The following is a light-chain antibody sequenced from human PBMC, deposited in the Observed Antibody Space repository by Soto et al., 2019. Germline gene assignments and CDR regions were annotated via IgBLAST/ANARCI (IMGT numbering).Light chain of an antibody. Sequence: QSVLTQPPSASGTPGQRVTISCSGSSSNIGSNAVNWYQQFPGTAPKLLIYSNNQRPSGVPDRFSGSKSGTSASLAISGLQAEDEADYYCSSYTSSSTPYVFGTGTKLTVL. CDR2: SNN. CDR3: SSYTSSSTPYV. J-gene: IGLJ1*01. CDR1: SSNIGSNA. V-gene: IGLV1-44*01.